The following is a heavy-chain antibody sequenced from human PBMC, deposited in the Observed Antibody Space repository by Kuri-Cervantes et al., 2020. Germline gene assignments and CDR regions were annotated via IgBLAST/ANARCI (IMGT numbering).Heavy chain of an antibody. CDR3: ARLGIAVAGTSDY. V-gene: IGHV4-34*01. CDR1: GGSFSGYF. J-gene: IGHJ4*02. CDR2: IDHRGGT. Sequence: SETLSLTCAVYGGSFSGYFWTWIRQPPGKGLEWVGEIDHRGGTNYNPSLKSRVTILVDTSKNQFSLKLSSVTAADTAVYYCARLGIAVAGTSDYWGQGTLVTVSS. D-gene: IGHD6-19*01.